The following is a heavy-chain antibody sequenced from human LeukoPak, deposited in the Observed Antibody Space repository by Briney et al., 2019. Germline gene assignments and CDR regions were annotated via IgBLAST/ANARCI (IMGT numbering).Heavy chain of an antibody. CDR2: MSPNSGNT. J-gene: IGHJ5*02. CDR3: ARGSCSSTSCLSS. V-gene: IGHV1-8*03. Sequence: ASVKVSCKASGYTFTSYDINWVRQATGQGLEWMGWMSPNSGNTGYAQKFQGRVTITRNTSISTAYMELSSLRSEDTAVYYCARGSCSSTSCLSSWGQGTLVTVSS. D-gene: IGHD2-2*01. CDR1: GYTFTSYD.